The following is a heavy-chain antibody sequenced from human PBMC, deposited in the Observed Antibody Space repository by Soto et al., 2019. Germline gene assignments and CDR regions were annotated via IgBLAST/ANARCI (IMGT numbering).Heavy chain of an antibody. V-gene: IGHV1-69*12. D-gene: IGHD3-9*01. J-gene: IGHJ5*02. CDR1: GGTFSSYA. CDR3: ARVSPYYGIFACFKWFDP. Sequence: QVQLVQSGAEVKKPGSSVKVSCKASGGTFSSYAISWVRQAPGQGLEWMGGIIPIFGTANYAQKFQGRVTITADESTSPGSQELGKLKSGDTALYFCARVSPYYGIFACFKWFDPWGQGTLVTLSS. CDR2: IIPIFGTA.